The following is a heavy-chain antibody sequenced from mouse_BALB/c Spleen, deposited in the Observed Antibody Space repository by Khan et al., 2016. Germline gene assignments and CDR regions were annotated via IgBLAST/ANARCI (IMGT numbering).Heavy chain of an antibody. Sequence: VQLQQSGAELVKPGASVKLSCTASGFNIKDTYMHWVKQRPEQGLEWIGRIDPAIGNTQYDPKFQGKATITADTSCNKAYLQLNSLTSEDTAVYYGARLDPYYPMDYWGQGTTVTVSS. CDR2: IDPAIGNT. V-gene: IGHV14-3*02. CDR1: GFNIKDTY. J-gene: IGHJ4*01. CDR3: ARLDPYYPMDY.